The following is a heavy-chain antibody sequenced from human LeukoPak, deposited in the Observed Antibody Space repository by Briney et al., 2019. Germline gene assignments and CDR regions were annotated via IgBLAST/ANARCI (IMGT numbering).Heavy chain of an antibody. CDR3: AELGITMIGGV. Sequence: GGSLRLSCAASGSTFSGSAMHWVRQASGKGLEWVGRIRSKANSYATAYAASVKGRFTISRDDSKNTAYLQMNSLRAEDTAVYYCAELGITMIGGVWGKGTTVTISS. CDR1: GSTFSGSA. D-gene: IGHD3-10*02. J-gene: IGHJ6*04. V-gene: IGHV3-73*01. CDR2: IRSKANSYAT.